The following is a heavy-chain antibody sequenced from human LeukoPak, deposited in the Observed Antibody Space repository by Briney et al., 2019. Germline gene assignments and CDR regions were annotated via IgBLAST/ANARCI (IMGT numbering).Heavy chain of an antibody. CDR3: ARNREIMATTKKGYWYFNL. J-gene: IGHJ2*01. D-gene: IGHD5-24*01. V-gene: IGHV1-69*04. CDR2: IIPILGIA. Sequence: WASVKVSCKASGGTFSSYAISWVRQAPGQGLEWMGRIIPILGIANYAQKFQGRVTITADKSTSTAYMELSSLRSEDTAVYYCARNREIMATTKKGYWYFNLWGRGPLVTVSS. CDR1: GGTFSSYA.